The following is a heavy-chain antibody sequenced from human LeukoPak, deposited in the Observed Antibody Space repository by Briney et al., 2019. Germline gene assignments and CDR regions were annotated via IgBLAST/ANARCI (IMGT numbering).Heavy chain of an antibody. Sequence: SETLSLTCAVYGGSFSGYYWSWIRQPPGKGLEWIGEINHSGSTNYNPSLKSRVTISVDTSKNQFSLKLSSVTAADTAVYYCARVIYSPIAQYYFDYWGQGTLVTVSS. D-gene: IGHD2-21*01. CDR3: ARVIYSPIAQYYFDY. CDR2: INHSGST. J-gene: IGHJ4*02. V-gene: IGHV4-34*01. CDR1: GGSFSGYY.